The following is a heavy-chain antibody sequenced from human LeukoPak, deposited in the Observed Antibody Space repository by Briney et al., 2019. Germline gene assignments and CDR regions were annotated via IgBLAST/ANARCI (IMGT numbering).Heavy chain of an antibody. Sequence: PGGSLRLSCAASGFTFSSYAMSWVRQAPGKGLEWVSTISGSGGSSFYADSVKGRFTITRDNSKNTLYLQMNSLRAEDTAAYYCARVRTFGGVVALDYWGQGTLVTVSS. CDR2: ISGSGGSS. V-gene: IGHV3-23*01. CDR1: GFTFSSYA. D-gene: IGHD3-16*02. CDR3: ARVRTFGGVVALDY. J-gene: IGHJ4*02.